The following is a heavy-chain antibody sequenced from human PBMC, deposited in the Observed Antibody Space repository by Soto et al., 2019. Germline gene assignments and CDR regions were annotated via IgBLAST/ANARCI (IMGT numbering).Heavy chain of an antibody. J-gene: IGHJ4*02. CDR1: GGSISSYY. CDR3: ARRYSSSFDF. D-gene: IGHD6-13*01. CDR2: IYYSGST. V-gene: IGHV4-59*08. Sequence: SETLSLTCTVSGGSISSYYWSWIRQPPGKGLEWIGYIYYSGSTNYNPSLKSRVTISVDTSKNQFSLKLSPVTAADTAVYYCARRYSSSFDFWGQGTLVTVSA.